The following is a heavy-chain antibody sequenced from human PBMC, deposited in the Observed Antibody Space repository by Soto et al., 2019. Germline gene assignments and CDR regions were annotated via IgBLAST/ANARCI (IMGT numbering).Heavy chain of an antibody. CDR1: GYTLTELS. V-gene: IGHV1-24*01. D-gene: IGHD4-17*01. CDR2: FDPEDGET. CDR3: APRLLTLDYGDYAGAFDI. Sequence: ASVKVSCKVSGYTLTELSMHWVRQAPGKGLEWMGGFDPEDGETIYAQKFQGRVTMTEDTSTDTAYMELSSLRSEDTAVYYCAPRLLTLDYGDYAGAFDIWGQGTMVTVSS. J-gene: IGHJ3*02.